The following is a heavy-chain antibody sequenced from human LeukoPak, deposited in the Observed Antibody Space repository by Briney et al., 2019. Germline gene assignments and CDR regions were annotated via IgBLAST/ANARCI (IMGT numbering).Heavy chain of an antibody. CDR1: GYTLTELS. CDR3: ATVLGDYGDPSAELDY. D-gene: IGHD4-17*01. J-gene: IGHJ4*02. CDR2: FDPEDGET. V-gene: IGHV1-24*01. Sequence: ASVKVSCKVSGYTLTELSMHWVRQAPGKGLEWMGGFDPEDGETIYAQKFQGRVTMTEDTSTDTAYMELSSLRSEDTAGYYCATVLGDYGDPSAELDYWGQGTLVTVSS.